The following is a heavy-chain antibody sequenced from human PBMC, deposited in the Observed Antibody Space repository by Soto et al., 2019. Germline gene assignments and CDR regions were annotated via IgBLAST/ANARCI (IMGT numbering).Heavy chain of an antibody. V-gene: IGHV1-18*01. J-gene: IGHJ6*02. Sequence: ASVKVSCKTFGYTFTSYGIGWARQAPGQGLEWMGWINTYNGNTNYAQNLQGRVTLTTDTSTSTAYMELRCLRSNDTAIYYCAMVDVYVTPSPQDVWGQGTTVTVSS. CDR2: INTYNGNT. CDR1: GYTFTSYG. D-gene: IGHD3-16*01. CDR3: AMVDVYVTPSPQDV.